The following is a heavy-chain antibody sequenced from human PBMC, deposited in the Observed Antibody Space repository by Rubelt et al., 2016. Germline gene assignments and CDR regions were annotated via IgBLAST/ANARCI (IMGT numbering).Heavy chain of an antibody. Sequence: QVQLVQSGAEVKKPGASVKVSCKASGYTFTGYYMHWVRQSPGQGLEWMGGIIPIFGTANYAQKCHGRVTITADESTSTAYMELSSLRSEDTAVYYCARDPGYFDYWGQGTLVTVSS. CDR2: IIPIFGTA. J-gene: IGHJ4*02. V-gene: IGHV1-69*13. CDR1: GYTFTGYY. CDR3: ARDPGYFDY.